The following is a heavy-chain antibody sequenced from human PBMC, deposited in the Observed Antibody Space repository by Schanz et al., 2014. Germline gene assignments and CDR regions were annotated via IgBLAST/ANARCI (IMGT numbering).Heavy chain of an antibody. V-gene: IGHV3-30*04. J-gene: IGHJ3*02. CDR3: ATDYSGGGCHI. Sequence: QVQLEESGGGVVQPGGSLRLSCVASGFSFSGFAVHWVRQAPGKGLEWVSIVSHDGFTKHYADSVRGRFTLSRDNSKNTVYLQMTRHRAEDTAAYFCATDYSGGGCHIWGQGTMVTVSS. CDR2: VSHDGFTK. CDR1: GFSFSGFA. D-gene: IGHD6-19*01.